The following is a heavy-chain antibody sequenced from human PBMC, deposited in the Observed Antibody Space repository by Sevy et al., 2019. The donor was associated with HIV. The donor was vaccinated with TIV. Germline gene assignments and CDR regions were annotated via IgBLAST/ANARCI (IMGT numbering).Heavy chain of an antibody. CDR1: GGSFSGYY. Sequence: SETLSLTCAVYGGSFSGYYWNWIRQPPGKGLEWIGEINHSGTTNYNPSLKSRVTISVDTSKNQFYLKLSSVTAADTSVYYCARGERVRTGYFDYWGQGTLVTVSS. CDR2: INHSGTT. CDR3: ARGERVRTGYFDY. J-gene: IGHJ4*02. V-gene: IGHV4-34*01. D-gene: IGHD3-10*01.